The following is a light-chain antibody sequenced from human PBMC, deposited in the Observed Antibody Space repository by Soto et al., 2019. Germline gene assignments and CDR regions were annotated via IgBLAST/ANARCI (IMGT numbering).Light chain of an antibody. CDR3: QQYYDTPFT. CDR1: RSVLYSSNNKNY. J-gene: IGKJ3*01. V-gene: IGKV4-1*01. Sequence: DIVMTQSPDSLAVSLGERTTINCRSSRSVLYSSNNKNYLAWYQQKPGQPPKLLIYWASTRESGVPGRFSGSWSGTDFTLTISSLQAEDVAVYYCQQYYDTPFTFGPGTKVGMK. CDR2: WAS.